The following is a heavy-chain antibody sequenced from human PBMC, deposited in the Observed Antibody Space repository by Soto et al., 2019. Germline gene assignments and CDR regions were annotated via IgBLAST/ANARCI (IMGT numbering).Heavy chain of an antibody. D-gene: IGHD4-17*01. Sequence: ASVKVSCKASGCTFTSYAMHWVRQAPGQRLEWMGWSNAGNGNTKYSQEFQGRVTITRDTSASTAYMELSSLRSEDMAVYYCARGQSDYGGNDFDYWGQGTLVTVSS. J-gene: IGHJ4*02. CDR3: ARGQSDYGGNDFDY. CDR1: GCTFTSYA. V-gene: IGHV1-3*02. CDR2: SNAGNGNT.